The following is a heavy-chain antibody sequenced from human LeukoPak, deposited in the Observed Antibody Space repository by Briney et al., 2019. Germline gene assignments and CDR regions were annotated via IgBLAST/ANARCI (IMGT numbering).Heavy chain of an antibody. V-gene: IGHV4-39*01. J-gene: IGHJ4*02. Sequence: PSETLSLTCSVSGGSISRSSYYWGWIRQPPGKGLEWIGSIYYSGSTYYNPSLKSRVTISVDTSKNQFSLKLSSVTAADTAVYYCARGSYYYDSSGYSDYWGQGTLVTVSS. CDR3: ARGSYYYDSSGYSDY. D-gene: IGHD3-22*01. CDR2: IYYSGST. CDR1: GGSISRSSYY.